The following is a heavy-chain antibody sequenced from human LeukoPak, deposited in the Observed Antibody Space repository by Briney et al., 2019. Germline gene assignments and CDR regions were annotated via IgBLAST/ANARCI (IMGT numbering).Heavy chain of an antibody. Sequence: GGSLRLSCAASGFSFSRYWMNWVRQAPGKGLEWVANIKGDGNEKNYVDSVKGRFSISRDNARNSLYLQMDSLRAEDTAVYYCAKEGAYPTMTYNSWGQGALVTVSS. V-gene: IGHV3-7*01. D-gene: IGHD1-1*01. CDR1: GFSFSRYW. CDR3: AKEGAYPTMTYNS. J-gene: IGHJ4*02. CDR2: IKGDGNEK.